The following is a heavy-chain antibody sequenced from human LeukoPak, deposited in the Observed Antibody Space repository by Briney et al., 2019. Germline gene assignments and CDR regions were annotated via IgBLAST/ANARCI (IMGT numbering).Heavy chain of an antibody. Sequence: LRLSCAASGFTFDDYAMHWVRQAPGKGLEWVSGISWNSGSIGYVVSMEGRFTISRDNAKNSLYLQMNSVRVEDTAVYYCATDAAYGYDRFDHWGQGTQVTVSS. CDR2: ISWNSGSI. V-gene: IGHV3-9*01. D-gene: IGHD2-15*01. CDR3: ATDAAYGYDRFDH. J-gene: IGHJ4*02. CDR1: GFTFDDYA.